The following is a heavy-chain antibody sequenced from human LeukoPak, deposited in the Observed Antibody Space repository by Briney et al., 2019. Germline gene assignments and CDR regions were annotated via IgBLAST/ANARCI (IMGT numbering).Heavy chain of an antibody. V-gene: IGHV4-59*01. CDR2: IYYSGST. D-gene: IGHD3-10*01. Sequence: PSETLSLTCTVSGGSISSYYWSWIRQPPGKGLEWIGYIYYSGSTNYNPSLKSRVTISVDTSKNQFSLKLSSVTAADTAVYYCARGRLYYYGSGSYYWFDPWGQGTLVTVSS. CDR3: ARGRLYYYGSGSYYWFDP. J-gene: IGHJ5*02. CDR1: GGSISSYY.